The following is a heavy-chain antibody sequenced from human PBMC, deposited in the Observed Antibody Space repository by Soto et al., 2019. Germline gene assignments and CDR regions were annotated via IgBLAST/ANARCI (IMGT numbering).Heavy chain of an antibody. J-gene: IGHJ6*02. Sequence: EASVKVSCKASGYTFTGYYMHWVRQATGQGLEWMGWMNPNSGNTGYAQKFQGRVTMTRNTSISTAYMELSSLRSEDTAVYYCARGSYDFWSGYYSLYYYYGMDVWGQGTTVTVSS. CDR3: ARGSYDFWSGYYSLYYYYGMDV. CDR2: MNPNSGNT. V-gene: IGHV1-8*02. D-gene: IGHD3-3*01. CDR1: GYTFTGYY.